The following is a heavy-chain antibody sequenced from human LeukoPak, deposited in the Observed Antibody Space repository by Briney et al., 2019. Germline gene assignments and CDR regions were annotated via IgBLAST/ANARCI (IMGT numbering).Heavy chain of an antibody. J-gene: IGHJ4*02. CDR3: AYGSGSYCAY. CDR1: GFTFSSYW. CDR2: INSDGSGT. D-gene: IGHD3-10*01. Sequence: GGSLRLSCAASGFTFSSYWIHWVRQAPGKGLVWVSRINSDGSGTRYADSVKGRFTISRDNAKSTLFLHMNSLRAEDTAVYYCAYGSGSYCAYWGQGTLVTVSS. V-gene: IGHV3-74*01.